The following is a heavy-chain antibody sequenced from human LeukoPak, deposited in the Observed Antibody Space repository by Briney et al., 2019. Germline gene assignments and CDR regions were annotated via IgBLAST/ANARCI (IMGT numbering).Heavy chain of an antibody. J-gene: IGHJ3*02. V-gene: IGHV4-59*01. D-gene: IGHD4-17*01. CDR1: GGSISDYY. Sequence: SETLSLTCTVSGGSISDYYWSWIRQPPGKGLEWIGYIYYSGGTNYNPSLKSRVTISVDTSKNQFSLNLSSVTAADTATYYCAREGGDSVEDAFDIWGQGTMVTVSS. CDR3: AREGGDSVEDAFDI. CDR2: IYYSGGT.